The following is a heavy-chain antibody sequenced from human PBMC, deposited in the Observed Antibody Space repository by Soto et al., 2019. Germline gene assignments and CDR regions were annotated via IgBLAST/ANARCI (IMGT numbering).Heavy chain of an antibody. J-gene: IGHJ6*02. V-gene: IGHV3-30-3*01. CDR3: ARVGIGGHYDYVWGSWEDV. CDR1: GFTFSSYA. Sequence: GGSLRLSCAASGFTFSSYAMHWVRQAPGKGLEWVAVISYDGSNKYYADSVKGRFTISRDNSKNTLYLQMNSLRAEDTAVYYCARVGIGGHYDYVWGSWEDVWGQGTTVTVSS. D-gene: IGHD3-16*01. CDR2: ISYDGSNK.